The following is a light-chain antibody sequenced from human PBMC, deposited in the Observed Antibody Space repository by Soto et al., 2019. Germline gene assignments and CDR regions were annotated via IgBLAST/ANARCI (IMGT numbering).Light chain of an antibody. CDR3: QQSYSTMWT. CDR1: QSISYY. Sequence: DIQMTQSPSSLSASVGDRVTITCRASQSISYYLNWYQQKPGKAPKLLIYAASTLQSGVPSRFSGSGSGTDFTLTSSSLQPRDFATYYCQQSYSTMWTFGQGPKVEIK. J-gene: IGKJ1*01. V-gene: IGKV1-39*01. CDR2: AAS.